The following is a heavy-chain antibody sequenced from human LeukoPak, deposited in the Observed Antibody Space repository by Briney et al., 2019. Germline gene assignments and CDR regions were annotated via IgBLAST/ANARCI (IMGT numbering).Heavy chain of an antibody. V-gene: IGHV3-48*01. J-gene: IGHJ5*02. CDR3: ARAIEVAVAGINWFDP. D-gene: IGHD6-19*01. CDR1: GFTFSSYS. Sequence: GGSLRLSCAASGFTFSSYSMNWVRQAPGKWLEWVSYISSSSSTIYYADSVKGRFTISRDNAKNSLYLQMNSLRAEDTAVYYCARAIEVAVAGINWFDPWGQGTLVTVSS. CDR2: ISSSSSTI.